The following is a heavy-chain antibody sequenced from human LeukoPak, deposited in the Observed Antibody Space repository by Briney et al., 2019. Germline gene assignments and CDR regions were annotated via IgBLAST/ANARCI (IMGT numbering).Heavy chain of an antibody. V-gene: IGHV3-23*01. CDR1: GFTFRNYA. J-gene: IGHJ5*01. CDR3: AKGGFFSSFDS. CDR2: VRGSGDST. D-gene: IGHD3-16*01. Sequence: GGSLRLSCAASGFTFRNYAMTWVRQAPGKGLEWVSTVRGSGDSTFYADSVKGRFTISRDNSKNTLYLQMSSLRAEDTAVYYCAKGGFFSSFDSWGQGTLVTVSS.